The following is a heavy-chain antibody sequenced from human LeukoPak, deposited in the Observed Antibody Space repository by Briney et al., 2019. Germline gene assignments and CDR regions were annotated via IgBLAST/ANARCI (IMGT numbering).Heavy chain of an antibody. D-gene: IGHD2-2*01. J-gene: IGHJ4*02. CDR1: GYTFTSYD. V-gene: IGHV1-8*01. Sequence: GASVKVSCKASGYTFTSYDINWVRQVTGQGLEWMGWMNPNSGNTGYAQKFQGRVTITRNTSISTAYMELSSLRSEDTAAYYCARGRGTSCSVDWGQGTLVTVSS. CDR3: ARGRGTSCSVD. CDR2: MNPNSGNT.